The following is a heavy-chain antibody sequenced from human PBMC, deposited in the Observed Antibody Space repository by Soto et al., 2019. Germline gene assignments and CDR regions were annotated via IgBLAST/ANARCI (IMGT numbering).Heavy chain of an antibody. Sequence: EVQLVESGGGLVKPGGSLRLSCAASGFTFSSYSMNWVRQAPGKGLEWVSSISSSSSYIYYADSVKGRFTISRDNAKNSLYLQMNSLRAEDTAVYYCARDDPGFAGWEIRENDAFDIWGQGTMVTVSS. CDR3: ARDDPGFAGWEIRENDAFDI. D-gene: IGHD3-16*01. J-gene: IGHJ3*02. CDR2: ISSSSSYI. V-gene: IGHV3-21*01. CDR1: GFTFSSYS.